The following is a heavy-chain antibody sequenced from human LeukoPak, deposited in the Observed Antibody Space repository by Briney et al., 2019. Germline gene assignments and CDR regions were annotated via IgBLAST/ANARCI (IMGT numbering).Heavy chain of an antibody. D-gene: IGHD5-18*01. J-gene: IGHJ4*02. CDR2: ISGSGGST. V-gene: IGHV3-23*01. CDR1: GFTFSSYG. Sequence: GGSLRLSCAASGFTFSSYGMHWVRQAPGKGLEWVSAISGSGGSTKYADSVKGRFTISRDNSKNTLYLQMNSLRAEDTAVYYCATDSGYSYVDSWGQGTLVTLSS. CDR3: ATDSGYSYVDS.